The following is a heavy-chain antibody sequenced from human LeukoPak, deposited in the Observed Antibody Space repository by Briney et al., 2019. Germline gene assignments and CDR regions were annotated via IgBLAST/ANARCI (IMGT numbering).Heavy chain of an antibody. Sequence: AETLSLTCTASGGSIISYYWSWIRQPPGKGLEWIGNINYSGSTKYNPSLKRQVTISVDTSKSQSSLKLSSVTGEDTAVYYCATAIAVANDAFDIWGQGRMVTVCS. CDR1: GGSIISYY. J-gene: IGHJ3*02. CDR3: ATAIAVANDAFDI. CDR2: INYSGST. V-gene: IGHV4-59*13. D-gene: IGHD6-19*01.